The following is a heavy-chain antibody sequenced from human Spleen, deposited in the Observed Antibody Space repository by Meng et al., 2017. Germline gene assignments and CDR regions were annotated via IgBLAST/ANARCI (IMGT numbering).Heavy chain of an antibody. D-gene: IGHD1-26*01. Sequence: SETLSLTCTVSGGSIGSNSYYWAWIRQSPGKGLEWIGSIHFAGSTYYNPSLNSRVTLSVDTSQNHFSLRLSSVTAADTAVYYCARDSRRQEHLGHDYWGQGILVTVSS. CDR3: ARDSRRQEHLGHDY. CDR2: IHFAGST. V-gene: IGHV4-39*02. CDR1: GGSIGSNSYY. J-gene: IGHJ4*02.